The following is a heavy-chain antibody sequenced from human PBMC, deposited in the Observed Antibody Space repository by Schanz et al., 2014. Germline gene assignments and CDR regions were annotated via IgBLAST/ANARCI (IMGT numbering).Heavy chain of an antibody. CDR3: ARGRRVDRGVGANYFDY. CDR2: IKQDGSEK. D-gene: IGHD1-26*01. Sequence: EVQLVESGGGLVQPGGSLRLSCAASGFSISFHWMSWVRQAPGKGPEWVANIKQDGSEKYYVDSVKGRFTISRDNAKNSLYLHMNSLGVEDTAVYYCARGRRVDRGVGANYFDYWGLGTLVSVSS. J-gene: IGHJ4*02. V-gene: IGHV3-7*01. CDR1: GFSISFHW.